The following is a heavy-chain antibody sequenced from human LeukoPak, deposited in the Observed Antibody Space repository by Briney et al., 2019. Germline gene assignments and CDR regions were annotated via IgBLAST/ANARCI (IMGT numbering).Heavy chain of an antibody. V-gene: IGHV5-51*01. J-gene: IGHJ6*03. Sequence: PGESLKISCKGSGYSFTSYWIGWVRQMPGKGLEWMGIIYPGDSATRYSPSFQGQVTISADKSISTAYLQWSSLKASDTAMYYCARHWEGYCSSTSCYTSYYYMDVWGKGTTVTVSS. D-gene: IGHD2-2*02. CDR2: IYPGDSAT. CDR1: GYSFTSYW. CDR3: ARHWEGYCSSTSCYTSYYYMDV.